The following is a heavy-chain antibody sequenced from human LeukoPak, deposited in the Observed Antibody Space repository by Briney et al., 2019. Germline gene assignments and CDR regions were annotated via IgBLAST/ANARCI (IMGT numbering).Heavy chain of an antibody. V-gene: IGHV3-9*01. CDR3: ASRSRRSYYGGVDAFDI. Sequence: PGGSLRLSCAASGFTFDDYAMHWVRQAPGKGLEWVSGISWNSGSIGYADSVKGRFTISRDNSKNTLYLQMNSLRAEDTAVYYCASRSRRSYYGGVDAFDIWGQGTMVTVSS. CDR2: ISWNSGSI. D-gene: IGHD1-26*01. J-gene: IGHJ3*02. CDR1: GFTFDDYA.